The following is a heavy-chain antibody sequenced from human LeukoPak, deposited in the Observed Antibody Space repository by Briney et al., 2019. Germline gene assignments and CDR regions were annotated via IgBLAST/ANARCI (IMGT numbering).Heavy chain of an antibody. D-gene: IGHD2-2*01. CDR1: GGSISSSSYY. CDR3: ARGVSSSPGDY. J-gene: IGHJ4*02. V-gene: IGHV4-30-4*08. CDR2: IYYSGST. Sequence: SETLSLTCTVSGGSISSSSYYWGWIRQPPGKGLEWIGYIYYSGSTYYNPSLKSRVTISVDTSKNQFSLNLSSVTAADTAVYYCARGVSSSPGDYWGQGTLVTVSS.